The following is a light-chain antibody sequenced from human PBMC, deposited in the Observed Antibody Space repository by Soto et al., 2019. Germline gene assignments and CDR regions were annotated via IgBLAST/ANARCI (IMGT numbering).Light chain of an antibody. Sequence: EIVLTQSPATLSLSPGERATLSCRASQGVSSYLAWYQQKPGQAPRLLIYDASNRATGIPARFSGSGPGTDFTLTIRRLEPEDFAVFYCQQYGTSEIIFGQGTRLEI. CDR3: QQYGTSEII. J-gene: IGKJ5*01. CDR1: QGVSSY. CDR2: DAS. V-gene: IGKV3D-11*01.